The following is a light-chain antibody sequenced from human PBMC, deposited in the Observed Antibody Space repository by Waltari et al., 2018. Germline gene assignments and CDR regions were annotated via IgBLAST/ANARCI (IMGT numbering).Light chain of an antibody. V-gene: IGLV2-14*03. CDR3: SSYTSSSTPGV. CDR1: SSDVGGYNY. CDR2: DVR. J-gene: IGLJ1*01. Sequence: QSALTPPASVSGSPGPSITISCTASSSDVGGYNYVSWYQQHPGTAPKLLISDVRNRPSGVSTRFSGSKSGNTASLTISGLQADDEADYYCSSYTSSSTPGVFGTGTKVTVL.